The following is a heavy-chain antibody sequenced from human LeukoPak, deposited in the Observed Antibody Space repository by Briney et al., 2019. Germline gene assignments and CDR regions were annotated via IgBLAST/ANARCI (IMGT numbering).Heavy chain of an antibody. Sequence: PGESLKISCKGSGYSFSNYWIDWVRQKPGKGLEWMGIIYPGDSDTRYSPSFQGQVTISADKSISTAYLQWSSLKASDTAMYYCARLGYSEGTSWFDPWGQGTLVTVSS. D-gene: IGHD6-13*01. CDR3: ARLGYSEGTSWFDP. CDR2: IYPGDSDT. V-gene: IGHV5-51*03. CDR1: GYSFSNYW. J-gene: IGHJ5*02.